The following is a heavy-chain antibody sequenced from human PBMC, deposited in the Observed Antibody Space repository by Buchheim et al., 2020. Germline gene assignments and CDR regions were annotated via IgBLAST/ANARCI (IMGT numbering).Heavy chain of an antibody. D-gene: IGHD2-2*01. J-gene: IGHJ5*02. Sequence: QVQLVQSGAEVKKPGSSVKVSCKASGGTFSSYAISWVRQAPGQGLEWMGGIIPIFGTANSAQKFQGRVTITADESTSTPYMELSSLRSEDTAMYYCARANYCSSTSCYAPYNWFDPWGQGTL. CDR2: IIPIFGTA. V-gene: IGHV1-69*01. CDR1: GGTFSSYA. CDR3: ARANYCSSTSCYAPYNWFDP.